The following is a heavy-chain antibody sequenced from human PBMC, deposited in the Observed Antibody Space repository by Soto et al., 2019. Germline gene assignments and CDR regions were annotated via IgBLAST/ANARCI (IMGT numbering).Heavy chain of an antibody. CDR2: INTNTGNP. D-gene: IGHD2-2*01. CDR3: ARDLERYCSSTSCRTTGSYYYYGMDV. Sequence: QVQLVQSGSELKKPGASVKVSCKASGYTFTSYAMNWVRQAPGQGLEWMGWINTNTGNPTYAQGFTGRFVFSLDTSVSTAYLQICSLQAEDTAVYYCARDLERYCSSTSCRTTGSYYYYGMDVWGQGTTVTVSS. J-gene: IGHJ6*02. V-gene: IGHV7-4-1*01. CDR1: GYTFTSYA.